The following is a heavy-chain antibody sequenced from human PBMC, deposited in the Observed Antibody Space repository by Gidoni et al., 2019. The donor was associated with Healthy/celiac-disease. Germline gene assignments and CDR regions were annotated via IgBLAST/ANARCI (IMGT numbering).Heavy chain of an antibody. J-gene: IGHJ4*02. D-gene: IGHD3-10*01. CDR3: ARDLGGWGAWFGESGHFYY. V-gene: IGHV1-18*01. Sequence: QVQLVQSGAEVKKPGASVKVFCKASGYTFTRYGISWVRQAPGQGLEWMVWISAYNGNTSYAQEIQGRVTVTTDTSTSTAYMGLRSLRSDDSAVYYCARDLGGWGAWFGESGHFYYWGQGTLVTVSS. CDR2: ISAYNGNT. CDR1: GYTFTRYG.